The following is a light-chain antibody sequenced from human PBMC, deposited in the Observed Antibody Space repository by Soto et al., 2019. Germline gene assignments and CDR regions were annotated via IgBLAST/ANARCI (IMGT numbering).Light chain of an antibody. CDR2: GVT. J-gene: IGLJ3*02. CDR3: YSYAGRNIWV. V-gene: IGLV2-8*01. Sequence: QSVLAQPPSASGSPGQSVTISCTGSGSDIGAYNFVSWYQQHPGKAPKLMIFGVTERPSGVPHRFSGSKSGNTASLTVSGLQADDEAVYYCYSYAGRNIWVFGGGTKLTVL. CDR1: GSDIGAYNF.